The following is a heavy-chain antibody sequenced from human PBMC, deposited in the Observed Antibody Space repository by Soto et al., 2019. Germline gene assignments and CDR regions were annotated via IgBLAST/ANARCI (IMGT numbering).Heavy chain of an antibody. Sequence: ASVKVSCKASGYTFTSYGISWVRQAPGQGLEWMGWISAYNGNTNYAQKLQGRVTMTTDTSTSTAYMELWSLRSDDTAVYYCARWWAELAAAGRFDPWGQGTLVTVSS. CDR3: ARWWAELAAAGRFDP. V-gene: IGHV1-18*01. D-gene: IGHD6-13*01. J-gene: IGHJ5*02. CDR2: ISAYNGNT. CDR1: GYTFTSYG.